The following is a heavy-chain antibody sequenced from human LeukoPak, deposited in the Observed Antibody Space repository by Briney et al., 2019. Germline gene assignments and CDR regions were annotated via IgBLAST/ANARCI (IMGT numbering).Heavy chain of an antibody. CDR1: GGSISSYY. D-gene: IGHD5-12*01. J-gene: IGHJ5*02. CDR2: IYYSGST. CDR3: ARVKSRYSGYERRWFDP. V-gene: IGHV4-59*01. Sequence: PSETLSLTCTVSGGSISSYYWSWIRQPPGKRLEWIGYIYYSGSTNYNPSLKSRVTISVDTSKNQFSLKLSSVTAADTAVYYCARVKSRYSGYERRWFDPWGQGTLVTVSS.